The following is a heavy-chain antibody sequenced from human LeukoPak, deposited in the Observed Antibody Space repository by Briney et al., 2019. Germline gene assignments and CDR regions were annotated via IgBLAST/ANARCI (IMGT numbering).Heavy chain of an antibody. Sequence: GGSLRLSCAASGFSFSSHWVHWVRQAPGKGLVWVSRISDDGSYTSNVDSVKGRFTISRDNVNNMLYLHMNSLRAEDTAVYYCASFGISLRTSHWGQGTLVTVSS. CDR2: ISDDGSYT. CDR1: GFSFSSHW. CDR3: ASFGISLRTSH. V-gene: IGHV3-74*01. D-gene: IGHD2-21*01. J-gene: IGHJ4*02.